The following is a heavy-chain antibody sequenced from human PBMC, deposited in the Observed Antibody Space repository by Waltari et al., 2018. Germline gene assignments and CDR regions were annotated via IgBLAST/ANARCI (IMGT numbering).Heavy chain of an antibody. D-gene: IGHD7-27*01. CDR2: ISATADAT. Sequence: EVQLLASGGGQVSPGGSLRLSCGTSGFRFGTYAMTWVRQSTEKGLQWVSTISATADATYYAESVKGRFTVSRDQSKSTLYLQMNSLTFEDTAVYYCAKGGRDWGPHFDYWGQGIPVIVSS. V-gene: IGHV3-23*01. CDR3: AKGGRDWGPHFDY. J-gene: IGHJ4*02. CDR1: GFRFGTYA.